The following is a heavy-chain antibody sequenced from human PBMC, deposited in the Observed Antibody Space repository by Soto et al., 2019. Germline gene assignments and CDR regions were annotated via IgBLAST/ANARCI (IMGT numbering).Heavy chain of an antibody. J-gene: IGHJ4*02. Sequence: SETLSLTCTVSGGSISSSSYYWGWIRQPPGKGLEWIGSIYYSGSTYYNPSLKSRVTISVDTSKNQFSLKLSSVTAADTAVYYCARQRAITGTTCFDYWGQGTMVRVSP. CDR1: GGSISSSSYY. CDR2: IYYSGST. CDR3: ARQRAITGTTCFDY. V-gene: IGHV4-39*01. D-gene: IGHD1-7*01.